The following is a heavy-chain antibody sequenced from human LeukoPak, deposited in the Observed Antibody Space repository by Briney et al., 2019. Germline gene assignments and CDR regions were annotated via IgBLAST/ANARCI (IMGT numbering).Heavy chain of an antibody. CDR3: ARGLLRFLEWRNFDS. CDR1: GGTFSGYG. V-gene: IGHV1-69*13. CDR2: VIPMFTTT. Sequence: GASVKVSCKASGGTFSGYGISWVRQAPGQGLGWMGGVIPMFTTTNYAQTLQGRITITADESTNTAYMELSSLRYEDTAVYYCARGLLRFLEWRNFDSWGQGTLVTVSS. D-gene: IGHD3-3*01. J-gene: IGHJ4*02.